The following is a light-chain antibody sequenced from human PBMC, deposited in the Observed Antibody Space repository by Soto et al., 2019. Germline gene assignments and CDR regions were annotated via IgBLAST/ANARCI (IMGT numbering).Light chain of an antibody. CDR1: SSDVGGYNY. CDR3: TSFTTLSAWV. J-gene: IGLJ3*02. Sequence: QSVLTQPASVSGSPGQSITMSCTGTSSDVGGYNYFSWCQQHQGKAPKLNIYEVSNRPSGVSNRFSCSKSGNTASLTISELTAEDAADYYCTSFTTLSAWVFGGGTKLTVL. V-gene: IGLV2-14*01. CDR2: EVS.